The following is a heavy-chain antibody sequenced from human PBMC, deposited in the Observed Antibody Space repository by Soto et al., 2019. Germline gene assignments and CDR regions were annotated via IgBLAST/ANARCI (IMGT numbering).Heavy chain of an antibody. CDR1: GYTFTSYG. D-gene: IGHD3-22*01. Sequence: QIHLEQSEPEVKKPGASVKVSCKASGYTFTSYGISWVRLAPGQGLEWMGWINIYGGGTNYAQKYKDRVSMTRDTATNTISLEMRSLTSDDTAIYYCAWALYYYDNSGLAFWGQGTLVTVSS. CDR2: INIYGGGT. J-gene: IGHJ4*02. V-gene: IGHV1-18*01. CDR3: AWALYYYDNSGLAF.